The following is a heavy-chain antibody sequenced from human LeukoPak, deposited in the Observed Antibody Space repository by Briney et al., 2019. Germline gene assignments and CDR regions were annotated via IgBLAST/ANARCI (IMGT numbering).Heavy chain of an antibody. V-gene: IGHV4-31*03. CDR1: GGSISSGGYY. Sequence: SETLSLTCTVSGGSISSGGYYWSWIRQHPGKGLEWIGYIYYSGSTYYNPSLKRRVTISVDTSKNQFSLKLSCVTAADTAVYYCARYYYYDSSGPQGRYYFDYWGQGTLVTVSS. D-gene: IGHD3-22*01. J-gene: IGHJ4*02. CDR2: IYYSGST. CDR3: ARYYYYDSSGPQGRYYFDY.